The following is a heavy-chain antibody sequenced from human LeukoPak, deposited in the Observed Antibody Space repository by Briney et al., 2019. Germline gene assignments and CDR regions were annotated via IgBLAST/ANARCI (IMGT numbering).Heavy chain of an antibody. CDR1: GFTFDDYA. D-gene: IGHD2-15*01. CDR2: ISWNSGSI. Sequence: GGSLRLSCAASGFTFDDYAMHWVRQAPGKGLEWVSGISWNSGSIGYADSVKGRFTISRDNAKNSLYLQMNSLRAEDMALYYCAKGCSGGSCYGALDYWGQGTLVTVSS. J-gene: IGHJ4*02. V-gene: IGHV3-9*03. CDR3: AKGCSGGSCYGALDY.